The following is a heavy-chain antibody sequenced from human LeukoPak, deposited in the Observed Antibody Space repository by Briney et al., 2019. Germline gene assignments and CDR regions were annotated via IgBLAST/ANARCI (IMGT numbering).Heavy chain of an antibody. CDR2: IYYSGST. V-gene: IGHV4-39*01. CDR3: ARGHRMITFGGVISP. CDR1: GGSISSSSYY. J-gene: IGHJ5*02. D-gene: IGHD3-16*01. Sequence: PSETLSLTCTVSGGSISSSSYYWGWIRQPPGKGLEWIGSIYYSGSTYYNPSLKSRVTMSVDTSKNQFSLKLSSVTAADTAVYYCARGHRMITFGGVISPWGQGTLVTVSS.